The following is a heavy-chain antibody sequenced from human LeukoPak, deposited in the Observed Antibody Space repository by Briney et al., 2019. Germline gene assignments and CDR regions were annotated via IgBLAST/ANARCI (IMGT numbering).Heavy chain of an antibody. CDR3: ARGEDYFYYYMDV. CDR1: GDSISSGDYY. CDR2: IYSSGST. J-gene: IGHJ6*03. V-gene: IGHV4-61*02. D-gene: IGHD1-26*01. Sequence: PSETLSLTCTVSGDSISSGDYYWSWIRQPVGKGLEWIGRIYSSGSTNYNPSLKSRVTMSVDTSKNQVSLKVSSVTAADTAVYYCARGEDYFYYYMDVWGKGTTVTISS.